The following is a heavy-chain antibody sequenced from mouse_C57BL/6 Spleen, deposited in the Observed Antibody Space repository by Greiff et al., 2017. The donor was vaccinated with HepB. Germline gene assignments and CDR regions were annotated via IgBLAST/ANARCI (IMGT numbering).Heavy chain of an antibody. D-gene: IGHD2-13*01. J-gene: IGHJ3*01. CDR3: ARSGDDPPWFAY. Sequence: QVQLQQPGAELVMPGASVKLSCKASGYTFTSYWMHWVKQRPGQGLEWIGEIDPSDSYTNYNQKFKGKSTLTVDKSSSTAYMQLSSLTSEDSAVYYWARSGDDPPWFAYWGQGTLVTVSA. CDR2: IDPSDSYT. V-gene: IGHV1-69*01. CDR1: GYTFTSYW.